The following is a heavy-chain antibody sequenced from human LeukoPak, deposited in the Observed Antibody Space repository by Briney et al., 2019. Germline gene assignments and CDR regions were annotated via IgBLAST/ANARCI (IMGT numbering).Heavy chain of an antibody. J-gene: IGHJ3*02. D-gene: IGHD2-2*01. CDR2: IYSGGTT. V-gene: IGHV3-53*05. CDR1: GFTVDSNY. Sequence: GSLRLSCAASGFTVDSNYMSWVRQAPGKGLEWVSVIYSGGTTYYADSVKGRYTISRDNSKNTLYLQMNSLRAEDTAVYYCAKVVQLPDAFDIWGQGTMVTVSS. CDR3: AKVVQLPDAFDI.